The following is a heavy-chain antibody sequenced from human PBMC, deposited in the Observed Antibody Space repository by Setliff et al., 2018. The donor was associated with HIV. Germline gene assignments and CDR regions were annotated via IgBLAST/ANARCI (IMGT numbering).Heavy chain of an antibody. CDR1: GGSISGHY. D-gene: IGHD6-6*01. CDR2: VYSNGNT. J-gene: IGHJ4*02. CDR3: ARHDTEYSSYPIDY. V-gene: IGHV4-59*11. Sequence: SETLSLTCTVSGGSISGHYWSWIRQTPGKGLEWIGYVYSNGNTDYNPSLKSRVTISVDTSKNQFSLKLPSVTAADTAVYYCARHDTEYSSYPIDYWGQGNLVTVSS.